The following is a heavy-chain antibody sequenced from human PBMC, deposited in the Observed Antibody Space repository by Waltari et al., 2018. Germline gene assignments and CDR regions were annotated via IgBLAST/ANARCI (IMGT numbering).Heavy chain of an antibody. CDR1: GGTFSSYA. Sequence: QVQLVQSGAEVKKPGSSVKVSCKASGGTFSSYAISWVRQAPGQGLEWMGGIIPIFGTANYAQKFQGRVTITADESTSTAYMELSSLRSEDTAVYYCARESGYCGGDCYYHAFDIWGQGTMVTVSS. V-gene: IGHV1-69*01. CDR2: IIPIFGTA. D-gene: IGHD2-21*02. J-gene: IGHJ3*02. CDR3: ARESGYCGGDCYYHAFDI.